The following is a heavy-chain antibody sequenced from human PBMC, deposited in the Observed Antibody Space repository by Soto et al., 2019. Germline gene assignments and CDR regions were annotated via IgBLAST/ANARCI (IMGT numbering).Heavy chain of an antibody. J-gene: IGHJ4*02. CDR3: ATRNMATRLGY. CDR2: INTGNGHT. D-gene: IGHD6-6*01. CDR1: GYIFTSYA. Sequence: ASVKVSCKASGYIFTSYAIHWVRQAPGQRLEWMGWINTGNGHTNYSQIFQGRVTITRVTSASTAYMDLSSLRSEDTAIYYCATRNMATRLGYWGQGTLVTVSS. V-gene: IGHV1-3*04.